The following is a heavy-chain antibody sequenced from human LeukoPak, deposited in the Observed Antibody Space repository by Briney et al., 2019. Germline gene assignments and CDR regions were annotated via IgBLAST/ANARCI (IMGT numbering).Heavy chain of an antibody. D-gene: IGHD2-15*01. J-gene: IGHJ4*02. CDR1: GFTLDDYA. CDR3: AKVSRGCSGGSCGDYFDY. Sequence: PGGSLRLSCAASGFTLDDYAMYWVRHAPGKGLEWVSAISGSGGSTYYADSVKGRFTISRDNSKNTLYLQMNSLRAEDTAVYYCAKVSRGCSGGSCGDYFDYWGQGTLVTVSS. CDR2: ISGSGGST. V-gene: IGHV3-23*01.